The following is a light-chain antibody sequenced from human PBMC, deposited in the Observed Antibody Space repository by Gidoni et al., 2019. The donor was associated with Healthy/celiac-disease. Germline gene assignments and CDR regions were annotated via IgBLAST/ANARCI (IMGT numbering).Light chain of an antibody. CDR3: QSYDSSNHWV. CDR2: EDN. J-gene: IGLJ3*02. CDR1: SCSIASNY. V-gene: IGLV6-57*03. Sequence: NFMLTQPHSVSESPGKTVTISCTRSSCSIASNYVHWYQPRPGSAPTTVIYEDNQRPSGVPVRFSGSIDSSSNSASLTISGLKTEDEADDYCQSYDSSNHWVFGGGTKLTVL.